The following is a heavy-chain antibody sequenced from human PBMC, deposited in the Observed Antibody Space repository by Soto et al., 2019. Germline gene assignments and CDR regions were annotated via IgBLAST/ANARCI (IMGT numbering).Heavy chain of an antibody. J-gene: IGHJ4*02. V-gene: IGHV3-30*04. CDR2: ISYDGRNK. CDR3: ARGFSAGKGSPPDC. CDR1: AFTFRSYR. Sequence: PGESLRLSCATSAFTFRSYRMDWVHPDPGKGLEWVAVISYDGRNKHYSESVKGRFTISRDNSKNTLYLQMSSLRAEDTAGDYCARGFSAGKGSPPDCWGQGSLVTVSA. D-gene: IGHD6-13*01.